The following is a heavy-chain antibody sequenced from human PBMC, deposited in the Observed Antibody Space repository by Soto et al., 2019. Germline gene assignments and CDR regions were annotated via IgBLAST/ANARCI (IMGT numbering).Heavy chain of an antibody. V-gene: IGHV4-31*03. CDR3: AREEGGGYDHRWFDP. J-gene: IGHJ5*02. CDR2: IYYSGST. D-gene: IGHD5-12*01. Sequence: QVQLQESGPGLVKPSQTLSLTCTVSGGSISSGGYYWSWIRQHPGKGLEWIGYIYYSGSTDYNPSLKSRVTISVDTSKNQFSLKLSSVTSAETAVYYCAREEGGGYDHRWFDPWGQGTLVTVSS. CDR1: GGSISSGGYY.